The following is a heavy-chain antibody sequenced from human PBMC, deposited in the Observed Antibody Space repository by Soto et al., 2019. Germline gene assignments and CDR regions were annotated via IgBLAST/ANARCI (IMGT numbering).Heavy chain of an antibody. CDR1: GYTLTELS. CDR3: ATKGRWYVGYYYYGMDV. CDR2: FDPEDGET. J-gene: IGHJ6*02. V-gene: IGHV1-24*01. D-gene: IGHD6-13*01. Sequence: GASVKVSCKVSGYTLTELSMHWVRQAPGKGLEWMGGFDPEDGETIYAQKFQGRVTMTEDTSTDIAYMELSSLRSEDTAVYYCATKGRWYVGYYYYGMDVWGQGTTVTVSS.